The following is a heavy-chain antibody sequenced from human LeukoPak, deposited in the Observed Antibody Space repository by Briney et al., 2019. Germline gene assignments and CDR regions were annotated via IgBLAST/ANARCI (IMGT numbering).Heavy chain of an antibody. J-gene: IGHJ4*02. V-gene: IGHV3-23*01. Sequence: GGSLRLSCAASGLTFSTYAMSWVPQAPGKGLEWVSIIGGSGDSTFYADSVKGRFTISRDNLKNTLYLQMNSLRAEDTAIYYCANSKYFVDWGQGTLVTVSS. CDR2: IGGSGDST. CDR3: ANSKYFVD. D-gene: IGHD3-9*01. CDR1: GLTFSTYA.